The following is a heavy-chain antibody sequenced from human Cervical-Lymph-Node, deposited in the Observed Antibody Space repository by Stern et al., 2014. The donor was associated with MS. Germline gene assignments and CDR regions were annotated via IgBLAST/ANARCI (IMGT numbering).Heavy chain of an antibody. J-gene: IGHJ1*01. CDR1: GYSFTTDW. CDR3: ARLYGGYFPN. D-gene: IGHD2-8*01. V-gene: IGHV5-51*01. CDR2: IYPADSDT. Sequence: PLVQSGAEVKKPGESLKISCKGSGYSFTTDWIGWVRPMPGKGPGGVGIIYPADSDTRYSPSFPGQVTIQADQSIRPAFPPWCSLKASDTAMYYCARLYGGYFPNWGQGTLVTVSS.